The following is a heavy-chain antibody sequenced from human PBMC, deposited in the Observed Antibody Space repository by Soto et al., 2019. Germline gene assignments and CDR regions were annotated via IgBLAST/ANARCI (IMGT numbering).Heavy chain of an antibody. V-gene: IGHV3-74*01. D-gene: IGHD6-13*01. Sequence: GGSLRLSCAASGFTFSSYWMHWVRQAPGKGLVWVSRINSDGSSTSYADSVKGRFTISRDNAKNTLYLQMNSLRAEDTAVYYCARDRGIAAAGTSSGVDDWFDPWGQGTLVTVSS. CDR3: ARDRGIAAAGTSSGVDDWFDP. CDR2: INSDGSST. J-gene: IGHJ5*02. CDR1: GFTFSSYW.